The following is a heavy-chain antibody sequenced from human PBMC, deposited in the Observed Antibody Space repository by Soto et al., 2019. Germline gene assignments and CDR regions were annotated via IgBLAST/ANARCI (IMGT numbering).Heavy chain of an antibody. CDR3: ARSLSSSDHYYDFWGVYPSDY. D-gene: IGHD3-3*01. V-gene: IGHV1-8*01. Sequence: ASVKVSCKASGYTFTSYDINWVRQATGQGLEWMGWMNPNSGNTGYAQKFQGRVTMTRNTSISTAYMELSSLRSEDTAVYYCARSLSSSDHYYDFWGVYPSDYWGQGTLVTVSS. J-gene: IGHJ4*01. CDR2: MNPNSGNT. CDR1: GYTFTSYD.